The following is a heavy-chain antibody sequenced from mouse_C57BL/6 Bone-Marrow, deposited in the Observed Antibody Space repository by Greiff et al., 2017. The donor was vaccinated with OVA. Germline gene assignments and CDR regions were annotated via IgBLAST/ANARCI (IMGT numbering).Heavy chain of an antibody. CDR3: ARRGAYYSNDFDY. D-gene: IGHD2-5*01. CDR2: IDPSDSYT. J-gene: IGHJ2*01. Sequence: QVQLQQPGAELVKPGASVKLSCKASGYTFTSYWMQWVKQRPGQGLEWIGEIDPSDSYTNYNQKFKGKATLTVDTSSSTAYMQLSSLTSEDSAVYYCARRGAYYSNDFDYWGQGTTLTVSS. CDR1: GYTFTSYW. V-gene: IGHV1-50*01.